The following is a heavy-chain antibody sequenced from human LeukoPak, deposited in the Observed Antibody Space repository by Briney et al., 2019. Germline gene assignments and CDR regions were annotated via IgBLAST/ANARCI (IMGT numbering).Heavy chain of an antibody. CDR2: INPNSGGT. V-gene: IGHV1-2*02. CDR1: GYTFTGYY. D-gene: IGHD1-26*01. Sequence: GASVKVSCKASGYTFTGYYMHWVQQAPGQGLEWMGWINPNSGGTNYAQKFQGRVTMTRDTSISTAYMELSRLRSDDTAVYYCARGIVGATSPFDYWGQGTLVTVSS. J-gene: IGHJ4*02. CDR3: ARGIVGATSPFDY.